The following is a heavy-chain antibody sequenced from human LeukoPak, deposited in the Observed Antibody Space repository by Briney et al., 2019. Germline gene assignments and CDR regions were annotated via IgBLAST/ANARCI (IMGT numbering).Heavy chain of an antibody. CDR2: ISSSGTTI. V-gene: IGHV3-48*03. Sequence: PGGSLRLSYAASGFTFSSYEMNWVRQAPGKGLEWVSYISSSGTTIYYADSVKGRFTISRDNAKNSLYLQMNSLRAEDTAVYYCARRAPLTGYYPYFDYWGQGTLVTVSS. J-gene: IGHJ4*02. CDR3: ARRAPLTGYYPYFDY. CDR1: GFTFSSYE. D-gene: IGHD3-9*01.